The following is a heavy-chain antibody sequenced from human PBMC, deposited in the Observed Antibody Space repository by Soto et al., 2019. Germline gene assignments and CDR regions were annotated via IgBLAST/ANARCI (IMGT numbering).Heavy chain of an antibody. D-gene: IGHD5-12*01. V-gene: IGHV1-2*04. Sequence: ASVKVSCKASGYTFTGYYMHWVRQAPGQGLEWMGWINPNSGGTNYAQKFQGWVTMTRDTSISTAYMELSRLRSDDTAVYYCARGGDIVAPIGEFDYWGQGTLVTVSS. J-gene: IGHJ4*02. CDR2: INPNSGGT. CDR1: GYTFTGYY. CDR3: ARGGDIVAPIGEFDY.